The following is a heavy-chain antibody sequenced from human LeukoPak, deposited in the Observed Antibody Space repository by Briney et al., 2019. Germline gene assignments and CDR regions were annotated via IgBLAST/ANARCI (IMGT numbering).Heavy chain of an antibody. Sequence: GGSLRLSCAVSGLTFSSSWMDWVRQAPGKGLEWVASINPDGNKKYSADSVKGRFTISRDNAENSLYLQMNSLRVEDTAFYYCARDLAYSRLDYWGQGMSVTVSS. J-gene: IGHJ4*02. CDR1: GLTFSSSW. V-gene: IGHV3-7*01. D-gene: IGHD5-18*01. CDR3: ARDLAYSRLDY. CDR2: INPDGNKK.